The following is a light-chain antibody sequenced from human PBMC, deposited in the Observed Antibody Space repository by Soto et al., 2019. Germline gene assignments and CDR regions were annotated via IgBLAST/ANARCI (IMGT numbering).Light chain of an antibody. CDR1: MRDVGAYNL. J-gene: IGLJ1*01. CDR2: EVR. V-gene: IGLV2-23*02. Sequence: QSALTQPASVSGSPGQSITISCAGTMRDVGAYNLVSWYQQHPGRAPQLIIYEVRNRPSGISFRFSGSKSGNTASLTISGLKVEDEADYYCCSSGGSPTYVFGTGTKLTVL. CDR3: CSSGGSPTYV.